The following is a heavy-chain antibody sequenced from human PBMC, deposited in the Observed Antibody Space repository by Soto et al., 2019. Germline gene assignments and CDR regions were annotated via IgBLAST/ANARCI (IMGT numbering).Heavy chain of an antibody. D-gene: IGHD2-21*01. CDR2: ISGSGGST. J-gene: IGHJ4*02. Sequence: EVQLLESGGGLVQPGGSLRLSCAASGFTFSSYAMSWVRQAPGKGLEWVSAISGSGGSTYYADSVKGRFTISRDNSKNTLYRQMNSLRAEDTAVYYCAKDRGVVRYYFDYWGQGTLVTVSS. V-gene: IGHV3-23*01. CDR3: AKDRGVVRYYFDY. CDR1: GFTFSSYA.